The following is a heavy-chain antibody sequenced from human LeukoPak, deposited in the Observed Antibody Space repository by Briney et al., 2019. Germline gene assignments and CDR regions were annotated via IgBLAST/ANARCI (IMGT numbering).Heavy chain of an antibody. Sequence: GGSLRLSCAASGFTFSSYSMNWVRQAPGKGLEWVSYISSSSSYIYYADPVKGRFTISRDNAKNSLYLQMNSLRAEDTAVYYCAREFWFGELWGGLIDYWGQGTLVTVSS. D-gene: IGHD3-10*01. J-gene: IGHJ4*02. CDR3: AREFWFGELWGGLIDY. CDR1: GFTFSSYS. CDR2: ISSSSSYI. V-gene: IGHV3-21*05.